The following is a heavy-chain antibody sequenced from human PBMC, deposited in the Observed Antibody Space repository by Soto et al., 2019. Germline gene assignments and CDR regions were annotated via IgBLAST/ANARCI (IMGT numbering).Heavy chain of an antibody. Sequence: GGSLRLSCAASGFTFDDYGMSWVRQAPGKGLEWVSGINWNGGSTGYADSVKGRFTISRNNAKNSLYLQMNSLRAEDTALYHCARGLSCSGGSCYTYYYYMDVWGKGTTVTVSS. D-gene: IGHD2-15*01. V-gene: IGHV3-20*01. CDR2: INWNGGST. J-gene: IGHJ6*03. CDR1: GFTFDDYG. CDR3: ARGLSCSGGSCYTYYYYMDV.